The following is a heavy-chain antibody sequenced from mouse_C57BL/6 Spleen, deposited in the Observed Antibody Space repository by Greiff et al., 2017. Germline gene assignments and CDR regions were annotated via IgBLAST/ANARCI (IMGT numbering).Heavy chain of an antibody. CDR1: GYTFTSYW. V-gene: IGHV1-55*01. CDR3: ARRDGYSMDY. J-gene: IGHJ4*01. D-gene: IGHD2-3*01. CDR2: IYPGSGST. Sequence: QVQLQQPGAELVKPGASVKMSCKASGYTFTSYWITWVQPRPGQGLEWIGDIYPGSGSTNYNEKFKSKATLTVDTSSSTAYMQLSSLTSEDSAVYYCARRDGYSMDYWGQGTSVTVSS.